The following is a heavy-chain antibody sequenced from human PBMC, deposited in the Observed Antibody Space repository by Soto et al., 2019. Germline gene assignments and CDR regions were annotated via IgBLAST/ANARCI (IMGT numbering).Heavy chain of an antibody. CDR3: ARDGTLYDSRAYYYLY. V-gene: IGHV1-69*01. J-gene: IGHJ4*02. CDR1: GGTFRRYT. CDR2: ITPMIGTP. D-gene: IGHD3-22*01. Sequence: QVQLVQSGAEVKKPGSSVKVSYKASGGTFRRYTITWVRQAPGQGLEWMGGITPMIGTPNYAQKFRGRVTITADESTSTAYMELSSLRSEDTAMYFCARDGTLYDSRAYYYLYWGQGTLVTVSS.